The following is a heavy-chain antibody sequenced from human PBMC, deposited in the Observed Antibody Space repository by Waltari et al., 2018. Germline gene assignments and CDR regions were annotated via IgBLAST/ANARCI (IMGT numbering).Heavy chain of an antibody. Sequence: QVQLVQSGAEVKKPGASVKVSCKASGYTFTGYYMHWVGQAPGQGLEWMGRINPNSGGTNYAQKFQGRVTMTRDTSISTAYMELSRLRSDDTAVYYCARGPGVMEWLGWFDPWGQGTLVTVSS. J-gene: IGHJ5*02. CDR2: INPNSGGT. V-gene: IGHV1-2*06. CDR1: GYTFTGYY. D-gene: IGHD3-3*01. CDR3: ARGPGVMEWLGWFDP.